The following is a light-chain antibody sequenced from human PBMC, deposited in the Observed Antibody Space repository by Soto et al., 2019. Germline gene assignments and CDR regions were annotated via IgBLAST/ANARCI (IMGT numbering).Light chain of an antibody. CDR1: QSVNSSY. V-gene: IGKV3-20*01. J-gene: IGKJ1*01. Sequence: EIVLTQSPGTLSLSPGERVTLSCRASQSVNSSYLAWYQHKPGQAPRLLIYGASTRATGIPDRFSGSGSGTDFTLTISSLQSEDFEVYYCHQYDNWPQPFGQGTKVDIK. CDR3: HQYDNWPQP. CDR2: GAS.